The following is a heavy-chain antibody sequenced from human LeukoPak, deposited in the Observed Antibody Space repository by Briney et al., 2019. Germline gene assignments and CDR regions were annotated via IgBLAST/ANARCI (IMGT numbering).Heavy chain of an antibody. J-gene: IGHJ3*02. V-gene: IGHV3-9*01. CDR2: ISWNSGSI. Sequence: PGGSLRLSCAASGFTFDDYAMHWVRQAPGKGLEWVSGISWNSGSIGYADSVKGRFTISRDNAKNSLYLQMNSLRAEDTALYYCAKGVRITMVRGAFDTWGQGTMVTVSS. CDR1: GFTFDDYA. D-gene: IGHD3-10*01. CDR3: AKGVRITMVRGAFDT.